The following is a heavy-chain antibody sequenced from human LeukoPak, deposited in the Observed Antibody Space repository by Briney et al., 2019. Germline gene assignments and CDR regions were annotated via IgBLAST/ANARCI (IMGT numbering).Heavy chain of an antibody. J-gene: IGHJ4*02. CDR1: GFTFSSYG. D-gene: IGHD1-26*01. CDR2: IWYDGSNK. Sequence: GRSLRLSCAASGFTFSSYGMHWVRQAPGKGLEWVAVIWYDGSNKYYADSVKGRFTISRDNSKNTLYLQMNSLRAEDTAVYYCARDRGSYWDGGNDYWGQGTLVTVPS. V-gene: IGHV3-33*01. CDR3: ARDRGSYWDGGNDY.